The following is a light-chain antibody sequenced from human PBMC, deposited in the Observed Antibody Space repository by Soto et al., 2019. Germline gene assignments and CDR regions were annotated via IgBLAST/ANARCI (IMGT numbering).Light chain of an antibody. J-gene: IGLJ1*01. CDR2: EVA. V-gene: IGLV2-23*02. CDR1: SDIGNYNL. Sequence: QSGLTQPASVSGSPGQSVTISCSGSDIGNYNLVSWYQHLPGRAPKLLIFEVAMRPSGISDRFSGSKSASTASLTISGLQAEDEGDYYCASYAGSRTYVFGSGTKVTVL. CDR3: ASYAGSRTYV.